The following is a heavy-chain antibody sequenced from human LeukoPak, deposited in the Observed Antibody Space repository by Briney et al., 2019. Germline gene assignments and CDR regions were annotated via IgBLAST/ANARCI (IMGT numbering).Heavy chain of an antibody. V-gene: IGHV4-38-2*02. D-gene: IGHD2-8*01. Sequence: SETLSLTCSVSGYSIRTSSHWGWIRQSPGEGLEWMGSIYHSGSSYYNPSLKNRVSISVDTSKNQFSLKLSSVTAADTAVYYCARVNLLGYCTYDVCPGGGLPFDYWGQGTQLTVSS. CDR1: GYSIRTSSH. CDR2: IYHSGSS. CDR3: ARVNLLGYCTYDVCPGGGLPFDY. J-gene: IGHJ4*02.